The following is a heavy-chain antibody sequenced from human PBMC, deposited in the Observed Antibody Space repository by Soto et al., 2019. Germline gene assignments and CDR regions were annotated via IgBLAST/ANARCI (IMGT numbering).Heavy chain of an antibody. J-gene: IGHJ6*02. D-gene: IGHD7-27*01. CDR1: GFTFSSYS. CDR3: ARVFGWGGGYYYGMDV. Sequence: GGSLRLSCAASGFTFSSYSMNWVRQAPGKGLEWVSSISSSSSYIYYADSVKSRFTISRDNAKNSLYLQMNSLRAEDTAVHYCARVFGWGGGYYYGMDVWGQGTTVTVSS. V-gene: IGHV3-21*01. CDR2: ISSSSSYI.